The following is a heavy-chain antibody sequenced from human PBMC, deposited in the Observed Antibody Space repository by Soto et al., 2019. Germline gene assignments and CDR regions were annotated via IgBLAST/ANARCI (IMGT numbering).Heavy chain of an antibody. V-gene: IGHV3-30*18. J-gene: IGHJ6*02. CDR2: ISYGGSYK. D-gene: IGHD4-17*01. Sequence: LRLSCAASGFTFSSSAMHWVRQAPGKGLEWVALISYGGSYKYYGQSVKGRFTISRDQSENTLYLQMSSLIDEDTAVYYCAKGFVDYGDYENFYYYGMDVWGQGTTVTVSS. CDR1: GFTFSSSA. CDR3: AKGFVDYGDYENFYYYGMDV.